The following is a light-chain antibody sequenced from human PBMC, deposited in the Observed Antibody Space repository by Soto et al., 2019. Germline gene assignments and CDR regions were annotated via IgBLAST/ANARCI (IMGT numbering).Light chain of an antibody. V-gene: IGKV3-20*01. J-gene: IGKJ2*01. CDR3: QQYDSSPVT. CDR2: GAS. CDR1: QSVSSSY. Sequence: NVLTQSPGTLSLSPGERATLSCRASQSVSSSYLTWYQQKPGQAPRLLIYGASSRATDIPDRFSGSGSGTDFPLTISRLEPEDFAVYYCQQYDSSPVTFGQGTKLEIK.